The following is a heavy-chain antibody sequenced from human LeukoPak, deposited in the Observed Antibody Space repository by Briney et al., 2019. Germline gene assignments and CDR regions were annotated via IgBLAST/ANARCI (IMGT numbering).Heavy chain of an antibody. Sequence: GASVKVSCKASGYTFTGYYMHWVRQAPGQGLEWMGWINPNSGGTNYAQKFQGRVTMTRDTSISTAYMELSRLRSDDTVVYYCARSPFFPYYYDSSGSLSHWGQGTMVTVSS. CDR1: GYTFTGYY. V-gene: IGHV1-2*02. CDR3: ARSPFFPYYYDSSGSLSH. D-gene: IGHD3-22*01. J-gene: IGHJ3*01. CDR2: INPNSGGT.